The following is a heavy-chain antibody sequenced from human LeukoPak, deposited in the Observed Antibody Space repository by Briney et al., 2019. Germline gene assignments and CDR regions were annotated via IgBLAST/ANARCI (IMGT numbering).Heavy chain of an antibody. CDR2: IYTSGST. CDR1: GGSISSYY. Sequence: SETLSLTCTVSGGSISSYYWSWIRQPAGKGLEWIGRIYTSGSTNYNPSLKSRVTMSVDTSKNQFSLKLSSVTAADTAVYYCARLYYDFWSGYYPDYWGQGTLVTVSS. J-gene: IGHJ4*02. D-gene: IGHD3-3*01. V-gene: IGHV4-4*07. CDR3: ARLYYDFWSGYYPDY.